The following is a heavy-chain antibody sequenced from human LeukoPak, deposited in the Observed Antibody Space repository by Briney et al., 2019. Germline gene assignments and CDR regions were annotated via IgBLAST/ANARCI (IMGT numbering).Heavy chain of an antibody. Sequence: GGSLRLSCAASGFTFSYYSMNWVRQAPGKGLEWVASISDSSGNIYYADSVKGRFTISRDNAKNSLSLQMNSLRAEDTAVYYCARDPTVVPDAANWFDPWGQGILGTVSS. CDR3: ARDPTVVPDAANWFDP. CDR2: ISDSSGNI. CDR1: GFTFSYYS. V-gene: IGHV3-21*01. J-gene: IGHJ5*02. D-gene: IGHD2-2*01.